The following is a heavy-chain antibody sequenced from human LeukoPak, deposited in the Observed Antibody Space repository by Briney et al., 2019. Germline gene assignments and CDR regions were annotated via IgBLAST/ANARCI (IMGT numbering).Heavy chain of an antibody. CDR1: GFTFSRHA. J-gene: IGHJ4*02. CDR3: ARDRLWGWAQYDY. CDR2: ITDNGGGR. D-gene: IGHD2-21*01. V-gene: IGHV3-23*01. Sequence: GGSLRLSCAVSGFTFSRHAMGWVRQAPGQGLEWVAGITDNGGGRNYGDSVKGRFTISRDNSKGTLDLQMNSLRPEDTALYYCARDRLWGWAQYDYWGQGILVTVSS.